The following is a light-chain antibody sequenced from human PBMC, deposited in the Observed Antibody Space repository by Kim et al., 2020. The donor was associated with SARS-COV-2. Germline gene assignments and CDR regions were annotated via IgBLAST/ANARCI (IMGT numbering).Light chain of an antibody. V-gene: IGKV1-17*03. Sequence: ASVGDRVTITCRADQGIGNYLAWFQQKRGKVPKRLIYAASSVQSGVPSRFSGSGSGTEFTLTINSLQPEEFATYYGLQHNSYPRTFGQGTKVDIK. J-gene: IGKJ1*01. CDR2: AAS. CDR1: QGIGNY. CDR3: LQHNSYPRT.